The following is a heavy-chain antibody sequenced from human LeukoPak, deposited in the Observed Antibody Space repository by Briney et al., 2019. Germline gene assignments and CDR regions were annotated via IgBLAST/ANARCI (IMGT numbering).Heavy chain of an antibody. Sequence: ASVKVSCKASGYTFTGYYIHWVRQAPGQGLEWMGWINPNSGDTNFAQNFQGRVTMTRDTSITTAYMELSSLRSEDTAVYYCARDNSGSYYWGQGTLVTVSS. CDR2: INPNSGDT. J-gene: IGHJ4*02. D-gene: IGHD3-10*01. V-gene: IGHV1-2*02. CDR3: ARDNSGSYY. CDR1: GYTFTGYY.